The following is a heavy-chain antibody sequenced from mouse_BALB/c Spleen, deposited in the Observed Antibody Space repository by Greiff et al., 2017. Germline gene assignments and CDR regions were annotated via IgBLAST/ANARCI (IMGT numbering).Heavy chain of an antibody. D-gene: IGHD4-1*01. V-gene: IGHV7-3*02. Sequence: EVKVEESGGGLVQPGGSLRLSCATSGFTFTDYYMSWVRQPPGKALEWLGFIRNKANGYTTEYSASVKGRFTISRDNSQSILYLQMNTLRAEDSATYYCARDRTGYAMDYWGQGTSVTVSS. J-gene: IGHJ4*01. CDR1: GFTFTDYY. CDR3: ARDRTGYAMDY. CDR2: IRNKANGYTT.